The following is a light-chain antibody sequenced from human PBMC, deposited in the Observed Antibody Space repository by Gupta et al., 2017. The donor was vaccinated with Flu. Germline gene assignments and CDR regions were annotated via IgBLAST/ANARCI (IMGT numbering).Light chain of an antibody. CDR1: RDISNY. CDR3: QQYDNLLLT. V-gene: IGKV1-33*01. CDR2: DAS. J-gene: IGKJ4*01. Sequence: DIQMTQSPSSLSAPVGDRVTITCQASRDISNYLNWYQQKPGKAPKLLIYDASNLETGVPSRFSGSGSGTDFTFTISSLQPEDIATYYCQQYDNLLLTFGGGTKVEIK.